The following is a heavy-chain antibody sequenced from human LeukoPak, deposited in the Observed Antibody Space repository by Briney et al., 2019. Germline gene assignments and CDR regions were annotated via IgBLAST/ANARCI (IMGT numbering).Heavy chain of an antibody. V-gene: IGHV3-21*01. Sequence: GGSLRLSCAASGFTFSSYSMNWVRQAPGKGLEWVSSISSSSSNICYADSVKGRFTISRDNDKNSLYLQMTRLRAEDTAVYYCARLSGDGDDHDGAFDIWGQGTMGTVSS. D-gene: IGHD4-17*01. J-gene: IGHJ3*02. CDR2: ISSSSSNI. CDR3: ARLSGDGDDHDGAFDI. CDR1: GFTFSSYS.